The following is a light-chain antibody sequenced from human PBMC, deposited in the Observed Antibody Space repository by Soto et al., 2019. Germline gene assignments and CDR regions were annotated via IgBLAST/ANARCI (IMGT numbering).Light chain of an antibody. CDR2: DAS. CDR3: QQYDSYWT. Sequence: DIQMTQSPSTLSASLGDRVIITCRASQSISTWLAWYQQKPGKAPNLLISDASNLESGVPSRFNGTGAGTEFTLTISSLQPDNFATSYCQQYDSYWTFGQGTKVEF. CDR1: QSISTW. J-gene: IGKJ1*01. V-gene: IGKV1-5*01.